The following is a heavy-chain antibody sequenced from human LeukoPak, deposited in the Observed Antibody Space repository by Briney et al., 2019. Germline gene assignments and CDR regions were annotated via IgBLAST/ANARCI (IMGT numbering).Heavy chain of an antibody. Sequence: SETLSLTCTVSGGSISSGDYYWSWIRQPPGKGLEWIVYIYYSGSTYYNPSLKSRVTISVDTSKNQFSLKLSSVTAADTAVYYCARDIVVVTANTYYYYYGMDVWGQGTTVTVSS. CDR3: ARDIVVVTANTYYYYYGMDV. D-gene: IGHD2-21*02. J-gene: IGHJ6*02. CDR1: GGSISSGDYY. V-gene: IGHV4-30-4*01. CDR2: IYYSGST.